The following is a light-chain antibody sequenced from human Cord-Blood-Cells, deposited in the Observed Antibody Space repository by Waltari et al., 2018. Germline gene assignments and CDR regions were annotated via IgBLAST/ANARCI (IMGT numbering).Light chain of an antibody. CDR1: SSNIGSNT. CDR2: SNN. J-gene: IGLJ1*01. V-gene: IGLV1-44*01. Sequence: QSVLTQPPSASGTPGQRVTISCSGSSSNIGSNTVNWYQQLPGTAPKLLIYSNNERPCGVPDRCCGSKSGTSASLAISGLQSEDEADYYCAAWDDGLNGYVFGTGTKVTVL. CDR3: AAWDDGLNGYV.